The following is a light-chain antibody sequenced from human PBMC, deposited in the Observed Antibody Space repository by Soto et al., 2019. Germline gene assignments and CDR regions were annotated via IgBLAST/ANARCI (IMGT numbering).Light chain of an antibody. V-gene: IGKV3-20*01. Sequence: EIVLTQSPGTLSLSPGERATLSCRASQSVTSNYLAWYQQKPGQAPRLLIYGASSRATGVPDRFSGSGSGTDFTLTISKLEPEDFALYYCQQYGSSPPLTFGGGTKVEIK. CDR1: QSVTSNY. CDR3: QQYGSSPPLT. J-gene: IGKJ4*01. CDR2: GAS.